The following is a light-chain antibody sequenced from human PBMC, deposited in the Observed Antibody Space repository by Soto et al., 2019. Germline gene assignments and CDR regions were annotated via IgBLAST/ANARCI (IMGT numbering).Light chain of an antibody. CDR2: TAS. CDR1: QSISIW. Sequence: DIQMTQSPSTLSASVGDRVTITCRASQSISIWLAWYQQKPGRAPKLLIYTASNLERAVPSRFSGSGSGTEFTLTISSLQPDDFATYYCQQHNSYPRTFGQGTKVEIK. J-gene: IGKJ1*01. CDR3: QQHNSYPRT. V-gene: IGKV1-5*03.